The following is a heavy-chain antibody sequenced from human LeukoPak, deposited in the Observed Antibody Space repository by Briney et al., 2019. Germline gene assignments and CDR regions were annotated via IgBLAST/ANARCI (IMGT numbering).Heavy chain of an antibody. CDR1: GGSISSSSYY. Sequence: PSETLSLTCTVSGGSISSSSYYWGWIRQPPGKGLEWIGSIYYSGSTYYNPSLKSRVTISVDTSKNQFSLKLSSVTAADTAVYYCARGSKWFDPWGQGTLVTVSS. CDR2: IYYSGST. CDR3: ARGSKWFDP. D-gene: IGHD2-2*01. J-gene: IGHJ5*02. V-gene: IGHV4-39*01.